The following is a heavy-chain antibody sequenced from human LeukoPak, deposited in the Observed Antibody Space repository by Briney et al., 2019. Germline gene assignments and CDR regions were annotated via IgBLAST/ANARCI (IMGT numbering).Heavy chain of an antibody. Sequence: GESLKISCKGSGYSFTSYWIGWVRQMPGKGLEWMGIIYPGDPDTRYSPSFQGQVTISADKSISTAYLQWSSLKASDTAMYYCARSVGRGYCSGGSCQVWFDPWGQGTLVTVSS. CDR2: IYPGDPDT. CDR3: ARSVGRGYCSGGSCQVWFDP. D-gene: IGHD2-15*01. CDR1: GYSFTSYW. J-gene: IGHJ5*02. V-gene: IGHV5-51*01.